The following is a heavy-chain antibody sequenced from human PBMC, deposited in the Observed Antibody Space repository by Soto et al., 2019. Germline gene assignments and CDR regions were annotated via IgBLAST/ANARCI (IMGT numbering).Heavy chain of an antibody. CDR3: GRIPRYSFPTSDPLDN. J-gene: IGHJ1*01. CDR1: GGTFNTYT. D-gene: IGHD1-26*01. CDR2: IIPIFGTT. V-gene: IGHV1-69*13. Sequence: SVKVSCKASGGTFNTYTFSWVRQAPGQGLEWMGSIIPIFGTTHYAQSFQGRLSITADQFSTTTYMELRSLTSHDTALYYCGRIPRYSFPTSDPLDNWGQGTLVTVSS.